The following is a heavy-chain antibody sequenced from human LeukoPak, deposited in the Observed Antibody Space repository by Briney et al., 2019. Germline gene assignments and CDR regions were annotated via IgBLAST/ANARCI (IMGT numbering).Heavy chain of an antibody. V-gene: IGHV4-30-4*08. CDR1: GGSVSSGDYY. J-gene: IGHJ4*02. Sequence: SQTLSLTSTVSGGSVSSGDYYWNWIRQPPGKGLEWIGYIYYSGSTYYNPSLKSRLTISVDTSKNHFSLKLSSVTAADTAVYYCAREPEIRLSPHYYDSSGILDYWGQGTLVTVSS. CDR3: AREPEIRLSPHYYDSSGILDY. D-gene: IGHD3-22*01. CDR2: IYYSGST.